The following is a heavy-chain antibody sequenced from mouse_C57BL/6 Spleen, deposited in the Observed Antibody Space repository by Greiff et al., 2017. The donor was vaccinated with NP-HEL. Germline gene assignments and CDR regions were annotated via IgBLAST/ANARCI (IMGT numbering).Heavy chain of an antibody. CDR1: GYTFTSYW. CDR2: IDPSDSYT. J-gene: IGHJ3*01. V-gene: IGHV1-69*01. CDR3: ARDTTVVKDSFAY. D-gene: IGHD1-1*01. Sequence: VQLQQPGAELVMPGASVKLSCKASGYTFTSYWMHWVKQRPGQGLEWIGEIDPSDSYTNYNQKFKGKSTLTVDKSSSTAYMQLSSLTSEDSAVYYCARDTTVVKDSFAYWGQGTLVTVSA.